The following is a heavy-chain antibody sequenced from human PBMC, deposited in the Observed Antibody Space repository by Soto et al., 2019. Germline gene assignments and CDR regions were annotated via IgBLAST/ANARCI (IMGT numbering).Heavy chain of an antibody. CDR3: ARLVSDYDILTGLGYYFDY. D-gene: IGHD3-9*01. J-gene: IGHJ4*02. Sequence: PSETLSLTCAVYGGSFSGYYWSWIRQPPGKGLEWIGEINHSGSTNYNPSLKSRVTISVDTSKNRFSLKLSSVTAADTAVYYCARLVSDYDILTGLGYYFDYWGQGTLVTVSS. CDR2: INHSGST. CDR1: GGSFSGYY. V-gene: IGHV4-34*01.